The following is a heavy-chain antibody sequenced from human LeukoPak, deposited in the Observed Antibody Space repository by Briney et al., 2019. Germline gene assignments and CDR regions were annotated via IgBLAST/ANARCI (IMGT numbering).Heavy chain of an antibody. CDR3: VRDGDSSSWNFDY. Sequence: PGGSLRLSCAASGFTFSSYGMHWVRQAPGKGLEWVAFVLPDGRTKYYADSVKGRFAISRDDSKNTVDLEMNSLRVEDTAVYYCVRDGDSSSWNFDYWGQGSLVTVSS. CDR1: GFTFSSYG. D-gene: IGHD6-13*01. J-gene: IGHJ4*02. CDR2: VLPDGRTK. V-gene: IGHV3-33*01.